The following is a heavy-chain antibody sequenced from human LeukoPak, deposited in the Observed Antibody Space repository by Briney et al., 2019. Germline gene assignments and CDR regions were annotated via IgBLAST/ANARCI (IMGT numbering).Heavy chain of an antibody. CDR3: ARGGGYASPIGY. V-gene: IGHV4-59*01. CDR1: GGPIGTYY. J-gene: IGHJ4*02. Sequence: PSETLSLTCTLSGGPIGTYYWSWIRQPPGKGLERIGYIYHSGSTNYNPSLKSRVTISVDTSKNQFSLKLSSVTAADTAVYYCARGGGYASPIGYWGQGALVTVSS. CDR2: IYHSGST. D-gene: IGHD5-12*01.